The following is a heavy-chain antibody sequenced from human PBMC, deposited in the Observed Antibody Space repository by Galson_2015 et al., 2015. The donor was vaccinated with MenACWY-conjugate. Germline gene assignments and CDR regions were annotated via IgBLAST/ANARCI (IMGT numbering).Heavy chain of an antibody. Sequence: ETLSLTCNVSGGSISSSSHYWGWIRQPPGKGLEWIGSIYYSGSTYSNPSLKSRVTISIDTSKIQFSLKLTSVTAADTAIYYCASLAGQWLENLDYWGQGTLVTVSS. V-gene: IGHV4-39*01. J-gene: IGHJ4*02. CDR2: IYYSGST. D-gene: IGHD6-19*01. CDR3: ASLAGQWLENLDY. CDR1: GGSISSSSHY.